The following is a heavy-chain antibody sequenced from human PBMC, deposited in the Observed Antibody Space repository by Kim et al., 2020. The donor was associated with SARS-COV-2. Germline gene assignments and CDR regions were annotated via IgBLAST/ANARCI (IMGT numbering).Heavy chain of an antibody. CDR2: T. D-gene: IGHD1-26*01. V-gene: IGHV1-18*01. CDR3: ARGGSSRPVDY. J-gene: IGHJ4*02. Sequence: TNSEPKLQGRVTMTTDTSTSSAYMEVRSLRSDDTAVYYCARGGSSRPVDYWGQGTLVTVSS.